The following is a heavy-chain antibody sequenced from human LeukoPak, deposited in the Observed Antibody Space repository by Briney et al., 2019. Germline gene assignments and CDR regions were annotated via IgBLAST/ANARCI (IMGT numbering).Heavy chain of an antibody. CDR2: ISYDGSNK. CDR1: GFTFSSYG. V-gene: IGHV3-30*18. D-gene: IGHD3-22*01. J-gene: IGHJ4*02. CDR3: AKTPWGSYYDSSGYYSHDY. Sequence: GRSLRLSCAASGFTFSSYGMHWVRQALGKGLEWVAVISYDGSNKYYADSVKGRFTISRDNSKNTLYLQMNSLRAEDTAVYYCAKTPWGSYYDSSGYYSHDYWGQGTLVTVSS.